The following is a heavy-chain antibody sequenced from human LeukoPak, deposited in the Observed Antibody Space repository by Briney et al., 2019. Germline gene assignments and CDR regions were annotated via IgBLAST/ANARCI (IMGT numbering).Heavy chain of an antibody. CDR2: INHSGST. Sequence: SETLSLTCAVSGGSFSDYYWSWIRQPPGKGLEWIGEINHSGSTNYNPSLKSRVTVSVDTSKNQFSLKLRSVTAADTAIYYCASRLRDSSGYYSGFDYWGQGTLVTVSS. D-gene: IGHD3-22*01. J-gene: IGHJ4*02. CDR1: GGSFSDYY. CDR3: ASRLRDSSGYYSGFDY. V-gene: IGHV4-34*01.